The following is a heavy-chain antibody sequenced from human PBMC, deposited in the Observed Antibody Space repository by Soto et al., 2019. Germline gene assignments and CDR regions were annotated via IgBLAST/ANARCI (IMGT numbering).Heavy chain of an antibody. D-gene: IGHD3-10*01. V-gene: IGHV3-9*01. J-gene: IGHJ6*03. CDR2: ISWNSGSI. Sequence: DVQLVESGGGLVQPGRSLRLSCAASGFTFDDYAMHWVRQAPGKGLEWVSGISWNSGSIGYADSVKGRFTISRDNAKNSLYLQMNSLRAEDTALYYCAKAMFGGSGSYPFFYYYYYMDVWGKGTTVTVSS. CDR1: GFTFDDYA. CDR3: AKAMFGGSGSYPFFYYYYYMDV.